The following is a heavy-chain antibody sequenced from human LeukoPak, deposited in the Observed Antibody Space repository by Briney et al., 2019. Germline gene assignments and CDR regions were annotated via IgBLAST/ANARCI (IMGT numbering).Heavy chain of an antibody. CDR1: GFTFSRNG. V-gene: IGHV3-30*02. D-gene: IGHD4/OR15-4a*01. CDR3: AKMVGTTYYFDY. CDR2: IRYDDSNK. Sequence: QPGGSLRLSCAASGFTFSRNGMHWVRQAPGKGLEWVAYIRYDDSNKYYADSVKGRFTISRDNSKNTLYMQMNSLRPEDTAVYYCAKMVGTTYYFDYWGQGTLVTVSS. J-gene: IGHJ4*02.